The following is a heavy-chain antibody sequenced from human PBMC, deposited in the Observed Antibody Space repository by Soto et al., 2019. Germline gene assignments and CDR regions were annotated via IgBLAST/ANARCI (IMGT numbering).Heavy chain of an antibody. CDR1: GYTFTSYG. CDR2: ISAYNGNT. Sequence: QVQLVQSGAEVKKPGASVKVSCKASGYTFTSYGISWVRQAPGQGLEWMGWISAYNGNTNYAQKLQGRVTMXTXXXXXXXXXXXXXXXXXXXXXXXCARDRGAYGMDVWGQGTTVTVSS. CDR3: ARDRGAYGMDV. V-gene: IGHV1-18*01. J-gene: IGHJ6*02.